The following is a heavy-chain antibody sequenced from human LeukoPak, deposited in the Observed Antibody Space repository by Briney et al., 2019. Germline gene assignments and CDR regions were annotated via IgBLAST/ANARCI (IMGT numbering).Heavy chain of an antibody. V-gene: IGHV3-7*01. CDR1: GFTFSTYW. Sequence: GGSLRLSCAASGFTFSTYWMNWVRQAPGKGLEWVANINQDGSEKYYVDSVKGRFIISRDNARNSLYLQMNSLRAEDTAVYYCARMGAITGGLPDWGQGTLVTVSS. J-gene: IGHJ4*02. D-gene: IGHD1-26*01. CDR3: ARMGAITGGLPD. CDR2: INQDGSEK.